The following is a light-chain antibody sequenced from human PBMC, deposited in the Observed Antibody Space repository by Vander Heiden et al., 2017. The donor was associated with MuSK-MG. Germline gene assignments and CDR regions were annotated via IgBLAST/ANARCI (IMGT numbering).Light chain of an antibody. J-gene: IGKJ3*01. V-gene: IGKV3-20*01. CDR2: GAS. CDR1: QSVSSYY. CDR3: QQHCSSPLFT. Sequence: ETVLTQSPGTLSLSPGERATLSCRTSQSVSSYYVAWYQLKPGQPPRLLIYGASSRATGIPDRFSGSGYGTDFTLTISRREPEDFAVYYCQQHCSSPLFTFGHGTKVDIK.